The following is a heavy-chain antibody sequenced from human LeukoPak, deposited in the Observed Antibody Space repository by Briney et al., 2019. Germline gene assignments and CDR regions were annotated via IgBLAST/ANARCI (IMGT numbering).Heavy chain of an antibody. CDR3: ARQEDCSGGSCYSFIWFDP. D-gene: IGHD2-15*01. V-gene: IGHV1-69*04. CDR2: INPIIGIA. J-gene: IGHJ5*02. Sequence: SVKVSCKASGGTFSSYAINWVRQAPGQGLEWMGRINPIIGIAKYAQKFQGRVTITADKSTSTAYMELSSLRSEDTAVYYCARQEDCSGGSCYSFIWFDPWGQGTLVTVSS. CDR1: GGTFSSYA.